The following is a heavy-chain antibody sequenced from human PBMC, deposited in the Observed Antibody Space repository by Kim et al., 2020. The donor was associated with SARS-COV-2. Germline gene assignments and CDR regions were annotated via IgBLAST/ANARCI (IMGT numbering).Heavy chain of an antibody. CDR3: ARGGQYTTTFDS. D-gene: IGHD2-2*02. J-gene: IGHJ4*02. V-gene: IGHV4-59*09. CDR2: T. Sequence: TPSNPTLKSRLTISVATSKTQFFLKLNSVTTAATAVYYCARGGQYTTTFDSWGQGTLVTVSS.